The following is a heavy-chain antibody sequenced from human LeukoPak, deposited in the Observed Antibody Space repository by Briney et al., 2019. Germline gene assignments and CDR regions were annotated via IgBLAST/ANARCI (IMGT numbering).Heavy chain of an antibody. CDR2: ISGSGGST. Sequence: GGSLRLSCAASGFTFSSYGMSWVRQAPGKGLEWVSAISGSGGSTYYADSVKGRFTISRDNAKNSLYLQMNSLRAEDTAVYYCARTTTIFGVVSAFDIWGQGTMVTVSS. D-gene: IGHD3-3*01. CDR3: ARTTTIFGVVSAFDI. CDR1: GFTFSSYG. J-gene: IGHJ3*02. V-gene: IGHV3-23*01.